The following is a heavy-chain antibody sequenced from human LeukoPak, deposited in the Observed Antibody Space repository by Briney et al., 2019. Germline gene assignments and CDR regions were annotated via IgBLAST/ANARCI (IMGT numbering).Heavy chain of an antibody. V-gene: IGHV3-9*01. D-gene: IGHD3-22*01. CDR3: ARVGLYYDSSGYFDY. J-gene: IGHJ4*02. CDR1: GFTFDDYA. Sequence: AGGSLRLSCAASGFTFDDYAMHWVRQAPGKGLEWVSGTSWNSGSIGYADSVKGRFTISRDNAKNSLYLQMNSLRAEDTALYYCARVGLYYDSSGYFDYWGQGTLVTVSS. CDR2: TSWNSGSI.